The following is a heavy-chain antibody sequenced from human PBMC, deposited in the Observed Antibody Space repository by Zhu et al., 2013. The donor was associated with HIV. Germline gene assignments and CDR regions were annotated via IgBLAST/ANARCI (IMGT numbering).Heavy chain of an antibody. V-gene: IGHV1-18*01. Sequence: QVQLVQSGAEVKKPGASVTVSCKASGYTFNRNGFSWVRQAPGQGLEWMGWISPYNGNTIYAQSFLGRVTMTTDTSTSTVYMELRRLRSDDTAVYYCARRPGARTVTWAGYLDLVGPWPPVVHCLL. D-gene: IGHD4-17*01. CDR1: GYTFNRNG. J-gene: IGHJ2*01. CDR3: ARRPGARTVTWAGYLDL. CDR2: ISPYNGNT.